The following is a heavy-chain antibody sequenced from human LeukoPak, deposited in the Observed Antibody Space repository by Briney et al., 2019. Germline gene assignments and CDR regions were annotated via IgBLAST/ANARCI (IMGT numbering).Heavy chain of an antibody. Sequence: SETLSLTCAVSGGSVSRCYWSWIRQPPGKGLEWIGYIYYSGRSTIYNPSLNSRVTISVDTSKNQFSLRLSSVTAADTAVYYCATSIPTATRDFDYWGQGTLVTVSS. D-gene: IGHD2-15*01. CDR2: IYYSGRST. CDR1: GGSVSRCY. V-gene: IGHV4-59*02. CDR3: ATSIPTATRDFDY. J-gene: IGHJ4*02.